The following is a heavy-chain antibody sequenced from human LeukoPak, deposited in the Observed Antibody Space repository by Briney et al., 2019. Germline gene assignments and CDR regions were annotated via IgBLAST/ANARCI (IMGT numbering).Heavy chain of an antibody. V-gene: IGHV3-66*01. CDR2: IYSGGST. J-gene: IGHJ4*02. CDR1: GFTVSSNY. D-gene: IGHD1-26*01. CDR3: ARGYSGSSSYFDY. Sequence: GGSLRLSCAASGFTVSSNYMSWVRQAPGKGLEWVSVIYSGGSTYYADSVKGRFTISRDNSKNTLYLQMNSLRAEDTAVYYCARGYSGSSSYFDYWGQGTLVTVSS.